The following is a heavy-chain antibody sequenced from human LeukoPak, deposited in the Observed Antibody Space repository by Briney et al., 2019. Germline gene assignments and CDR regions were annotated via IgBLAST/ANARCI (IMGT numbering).Heavy chain of an antibody. Sequence: ASVNVSCKASGGTFSSYTISWVRQAPGQGLEWMGRIIPIRGIANYAQEFQGRVTITADKSTSTAYMELSSLRSEDTAVYYCASWIPTENAFDIWGQGTMVTVSS. CDR2: IIPIRGIA. CDR1: GGTFSSYT. V-gene: IGHV1-69*02. J-gene: IGHJ3*02. D-gene: IGHD4-17*01. CDR3: ASWIPTENAFDI.